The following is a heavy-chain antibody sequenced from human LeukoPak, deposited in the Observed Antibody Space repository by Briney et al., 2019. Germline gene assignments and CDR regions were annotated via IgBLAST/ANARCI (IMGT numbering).Heavy chain of an antibody. V-gene: IGHV3-7*01. D-gene: IGHD4-17*01. Sequence: GGSLRLSCAASGFTFSSYWMSWVRQAPGKGLEWVANINQDGSEKYYVDSVKGRFTISRDNAKNSLYLQMNSLRAEDTAVYYCARRDYGDVSAFDIWGQGTMVTVSS. J-gene: IGHJ3*02. CDR2: INQDGSEK. CDR3: ARRDYGDVSAFDI. CDR1: GFTFSSYW.